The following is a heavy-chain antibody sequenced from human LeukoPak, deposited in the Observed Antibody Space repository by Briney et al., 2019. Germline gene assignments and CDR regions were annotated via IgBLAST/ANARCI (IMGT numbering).Heavy chain of an antibody. CDR1: GFTFSDYY. CDR3: AKFVVAAAGVYFDH. V-gene: IGHV3-23*01. D-gene: IGHD6-13*01. CDR2: ISGSGGST. Sequence: GRSLRLSCAASGFTFSDYYMSWVRQAPGKGLEWVSAISGSGGSTYYADSVKGRFTISRDNSKNTLYLQMNSLRAEDTAVYYCAKFVVAAAGVYFDHWGQGTLVTVSS. J-gene: IGHJ4*02.